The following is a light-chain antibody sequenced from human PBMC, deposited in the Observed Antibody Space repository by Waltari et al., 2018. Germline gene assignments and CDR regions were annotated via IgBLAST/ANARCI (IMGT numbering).Light chain of an antibody. J-gene: IGKJ4*01. Sequence: DIEMTQSPSSLSASIGDIVTITCRASQAISTYFNWYQQKPGKAPQLLIYSSSSLQSGVPSRFSGSGSGTEFTLTISNVQPEDFATFYCQQTYTSPLTFGGGTKVEL. CDR2: SSS. CDR1: QAISTY. V-gene: IGKV1-39*01. CDR3: QQTYTSPLT.